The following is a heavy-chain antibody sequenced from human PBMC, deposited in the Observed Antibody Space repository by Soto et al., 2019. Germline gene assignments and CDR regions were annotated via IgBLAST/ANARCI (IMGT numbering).Heavy chain of an antibody. Sequence: QLQLQESGSGLVKPSQTLSLTCAVSGGSISSGGYSWSWIRQPPGKGLEWIGYIYHSGSTYYNPSPKSRVTISVDRSKNQFSLKLSSVTAAGTAVYYCARGGVDYYDSSGYYFSPYYFDYWGQGTLVTVSS. CDR1: GGSISSGGYS. CDR2: IYHSGST. CDR3: ARGGVDYYDSSGYYFSPYYFDY. D-gene: IGHD3-22*01. V-gene: IGHV4-30-2*01. J-gene: IGHJ4*02.